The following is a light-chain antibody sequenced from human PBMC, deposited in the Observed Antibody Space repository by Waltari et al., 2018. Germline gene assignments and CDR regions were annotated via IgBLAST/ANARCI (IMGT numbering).Light chain of an antibody. CDR2: YAS. J-gene: IGKJ5*01. CDR3: QHSYYTPL. V-gene: IGKV1-39*01. Sequence: DIQMTQSPSSLSVSVGDRVTITCRTSQTISIFLSWYQHKVGKAPKLLLYYASTLQSGVPSRFSGSGAGTEFTLTISSLQPDDFATYFCQHSYYTPLFGQGTRLEIK. CDR1: QTISIF.